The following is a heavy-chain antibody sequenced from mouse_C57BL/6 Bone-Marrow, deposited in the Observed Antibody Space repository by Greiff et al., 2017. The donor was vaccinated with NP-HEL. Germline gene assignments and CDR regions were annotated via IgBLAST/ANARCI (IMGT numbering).Heavy chain of an antibody. Sequence: QVQLKESGAELVRPGASVTLSCKASGYTFTDYEMHWVKQTPVHGLEWIGAIDPETGGTAYNQKFKGKAILTADKSSSTAYMELRSLTSEDSAVYYCTRDDGFYYYAMDCWGQGTSVTVSS. J-gene: IGHJ4*01. CDR1: GYTFTDYE. CDR3: TRDDGFYYYAMDC. V-gene: IGHV1-15*01. CDR2: IDPETGGT. D-gene: IGHD2-3*01.